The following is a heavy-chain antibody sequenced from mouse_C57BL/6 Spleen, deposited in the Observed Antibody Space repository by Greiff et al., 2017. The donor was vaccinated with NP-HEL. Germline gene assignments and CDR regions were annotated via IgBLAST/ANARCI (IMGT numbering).Heavy chain of an antibody. D-gene: IGHD1-1*01. CDR3: ARLELLRAMDY. CDR2: ISSGGSYT. J-gene: IGHJ4*01. CDR1: GFTFSSYG. V-gene: IGHV5-6*01. Sequence: EVKLMESGGDLVKPGGSLKLSCAASGFTFSSYGMSWVRQTPDKRLEWVATISSGGSYTYYPDSVKGRFTISRDNAKNTLYLQMSSLKSEDTAMYYCARLELLRAMDYWGQGASVTVSS.